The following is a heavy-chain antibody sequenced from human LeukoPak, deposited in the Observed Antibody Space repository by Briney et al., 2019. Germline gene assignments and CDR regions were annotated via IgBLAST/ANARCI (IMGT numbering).Heavy chain of an antibody. J-gene: IGHJ1*01. CDR3: ARDRGVHSSATGELQH. V-gene: IGHV4-38-2*02. CDR1: GSSISSAYY. Sequence: PSETLSLTCTVSGSSISSAYYWGWIRQPPGKGLEWIGSIYPSGSTNYNPSLKSRVTMSVDTSKNQFSLKLSSVTAADTAVYYCARDRGVHSSATGELQHWGQGTLVTVSS. D-gene: IGHD3-10*01. CDR2: IYPSGST.